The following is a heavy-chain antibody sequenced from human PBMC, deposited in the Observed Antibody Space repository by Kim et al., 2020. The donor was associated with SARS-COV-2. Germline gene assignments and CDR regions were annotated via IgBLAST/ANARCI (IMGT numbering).Heavy chain of an antibody. CDR3: VRDYDGSGSYPDY. Sequence: YAQKLQGRVTMTTDTSTGTAYMQLRSLRSDDTAVYYCVRDYDGSGSYPDYWGQGTLVTVSS. D-gene: IGHD3-10*01. J-gene: IGHJ4*02. V-gene: IGHV1-18*01.